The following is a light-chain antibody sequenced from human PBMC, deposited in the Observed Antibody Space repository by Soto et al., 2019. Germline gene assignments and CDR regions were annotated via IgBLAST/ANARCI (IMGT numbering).Light chain of an antibody. CDR1: QGISSY. J-gene: IGKJ1*01. CDR2: AAS. CDR3: QQYYSYPWT. V-gene: IGKV1-8*01. Sequence: LSASTGDRVTITCRASQGISSYLAWYQQKPGKAPKLLIYAASTLQSGVPSRFSGSGSGTDFTLTISCLQSEDFATYYCQQYYSYPWTFGQGTKVDI.